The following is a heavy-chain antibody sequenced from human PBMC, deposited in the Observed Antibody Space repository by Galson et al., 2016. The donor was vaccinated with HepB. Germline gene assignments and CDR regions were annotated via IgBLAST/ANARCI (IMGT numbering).Heavy chain of an antibody. CDR1: GFTFRDYG. D-gene: IGHD3-9*01. V-gene: IGHV3-49*03. CDR2: IKSTAYGETR. CDR3: TSDLTGYNFREY. J-gene: IGHJ4*02. Sequence: SLRLSCAASGFTFRDYGMSWIRQASGKGLEWVGFIKSTAYGETRHYAASVKGRFTISRDDSRNIAYLQMNSLKTEETAVYYCTSDLTGYNFREYWGQGTLVTVSS.